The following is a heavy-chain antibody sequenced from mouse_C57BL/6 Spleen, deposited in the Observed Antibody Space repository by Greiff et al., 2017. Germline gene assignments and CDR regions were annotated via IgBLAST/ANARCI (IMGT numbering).Heavy chain of an antibody. Sequence: QVQLKQSGPGLVAPSQSLSITCTVSGFSLTSYGVHWVRQPPGKGLEWLVVIWSDGSTTYNSALKSRLSISKDNSKSQVFLKMNSLQTDDTAMYYCARHDYSNDYAMDYWGQGTSVTVSS. J-gene: IGHJ4*01. D-gene: IGHD2-5*01. CDR3: ARHDYSNDYAMDY. CDR1: GFSLTSYG. V-gene: IGHV2-6-1*01. CDR2: IWSDGST.